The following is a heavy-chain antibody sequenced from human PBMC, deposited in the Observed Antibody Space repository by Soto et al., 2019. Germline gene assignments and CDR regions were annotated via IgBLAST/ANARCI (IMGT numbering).Heavy chain of an antibody. D-gene: IGHD5-18*01. Sequence: QVQLQESGPGLLKPSGTLSLTCAVSGGSIRSRNWWSWVRQPAGKGLEWIGEIYHSGSTKYNPSLKSRVTISVDKSKNQFSLKLSSVTAADTAGYYCARRPDTAMVIWAIFDYWGQGTLVTVSS. J-gene: IGHJ4*02. V-gene: IGHV4-4*02. CDR2: IYHSGST. CDR3: ARRPDTAMVIWAIFDY. CDR1: GGSIRSRNW.